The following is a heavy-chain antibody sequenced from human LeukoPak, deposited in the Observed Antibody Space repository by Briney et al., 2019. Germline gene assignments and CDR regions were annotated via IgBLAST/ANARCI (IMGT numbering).Heavy chain of an antibody. CDR3: ARARSVGETYSSGWYNWFDP. V-gene: IGHV3-21*01. CDR1: GFTFKIYT. J-gene: IGHJ5*02. CDR2: ISSSSSYI. Sequence: GGSLRLSCAASGFTFKIYTINWVRQAPGKGLEWVSSISSSSSYIYYADSVKGRFTISRDNAKNSLYLQMNSLRAEDTAVYYCARARSVGETYSSGWYNWFDPWGQGTLVTVSS. D-gene: IGHD6-19*01.